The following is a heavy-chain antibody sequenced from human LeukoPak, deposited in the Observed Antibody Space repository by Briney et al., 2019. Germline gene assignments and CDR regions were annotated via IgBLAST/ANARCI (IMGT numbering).Heavy chain of an antibody. D-gene: IGHD5-24*01. Sequence: ASVKVSCKASGYTFTAYYFHWVRQAPGQGLEWMGRINPNSGGTNYAQKFQGRVTMTRDTSISTAYMELSRLRSDDTAVYYCAREGRWLQLLLYYWGQGTLVTVSS. CDR2: INPNSGGT. J-gene: IGHJ4*02. CDR3: AREGRWLQLLLYY. V-gene: IGHV1-2*06. CDR1: GYTFTAYY.